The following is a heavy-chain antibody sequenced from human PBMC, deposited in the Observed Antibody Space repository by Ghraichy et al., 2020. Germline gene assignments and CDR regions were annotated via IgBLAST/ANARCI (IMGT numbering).Heavy chain of an antibody. CDR1: GFTFSSYG. J-gene: IGHJ4*02. D-gene: IGHD2-15*01. CDR3: VKKGPSSGGSWYFDY. CDR2: ISSHGDNT. Sequence: GSLRLSCAASGFTFSSYGMHWVRQAPGKGLEYVSAISSHGDNTYYADSVKDRFTISRDNSKSTLYLQMSSLTTEDTAVYYCVKKGPSSGGSWYFDYWGQGTLVTVSS. V-gene: IGHV3-64D*06.